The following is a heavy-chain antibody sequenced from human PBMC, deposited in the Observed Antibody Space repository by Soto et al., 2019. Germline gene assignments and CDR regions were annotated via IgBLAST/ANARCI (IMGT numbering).Heavy chain of an antibody. D-gene: IGHD3-22*01. V-gene: IGHV3-74*01. CDR3: VRDYDSSGYNSDY. CDR2: INSEGTGT. CDR1: GSTFSSYW. J-gene: IGHJ4*02. Sequence: GGSPRLSCAASGSTFSSYWMHWVRQVPGKGLVWVSRINSEGTGTIYADSVKGRFTISRDNAKNTLYLQMNSLRAEDTAVYYCVRDYDSSGYNSDYWGQGTPVTVSS.